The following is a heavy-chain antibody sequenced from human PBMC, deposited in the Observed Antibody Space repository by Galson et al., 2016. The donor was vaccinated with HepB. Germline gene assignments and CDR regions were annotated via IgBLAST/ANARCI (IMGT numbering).Heavy chain of an antibody. V-gene: IGHV2-26*01. CDR3: ARIVAARPWGNYFDF. CDR1: GFSLSDDRMG. Sequence: PALVKPTQTLTLTCTVSGFSLSDDRMGVSWIRQTPGKAMEWLAQIFPNDDKSYSTSLKSRLTISKDTSKSQVALTMTNMDPVDTATYYCARIVAARPWGNYFDFWGQGTLVIVSS. CDR2: IFPNDDK. J-gene: IGHJ1*01. D-gene: IGHD6-6*01.